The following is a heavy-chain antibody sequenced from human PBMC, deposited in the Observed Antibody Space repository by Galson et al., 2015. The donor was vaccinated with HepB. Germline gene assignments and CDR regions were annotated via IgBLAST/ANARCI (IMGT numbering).Heavy chain of an antibody. CDR2: IVVGSGNT. CDR1: GFTFTSSA. V-gene: IGHV1-58*02. Sequence: SVKVSCKASGFTFTSSAMQWVRQARGQRLEWIGWIVVGSGNTNYAQKFQERVTITRDMSTSTAYMELSSLRSEDTAVYYCAADSVLMVRGELDVWGQGTTVTVSS. D-gene: IGHD3-10*01. J-gene: IGHJ6*02. CDR3: AADSVLMVRGELDV.